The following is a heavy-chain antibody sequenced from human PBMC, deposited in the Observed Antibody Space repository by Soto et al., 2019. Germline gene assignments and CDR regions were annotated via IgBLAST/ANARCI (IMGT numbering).Heavy chain of an antibody. Sequence: QVQLVQSGAEVQKPGSSVKVSCKASGGTFSSYAISWVRQAPGQGLEWMGGIIPIFGTANYAQKFQGRVTITADESTSTAYMELSSLRSEDTAVYYCARSSSGSYYQTLNWFDPWGQGTLVTVSS. CDR2: IIPIFGTA. V-gene: IGHV1-69*01. J-gene: IGHJ5*02. CDR3: ARSSSGSYYQTLNWFDP. D-gene: IGHD3-10*01. CDR1: GGTFSSYA.